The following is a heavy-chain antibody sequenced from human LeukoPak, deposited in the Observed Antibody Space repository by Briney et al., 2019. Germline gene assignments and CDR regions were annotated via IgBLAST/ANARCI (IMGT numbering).Heavy chain of an antibody. V-gene: IGHV4-59*08. CDR1: GVSISSYY. CDR3: ARLRGRIAARLFDY. D-gene: IGHD6-6*01. CDR2: IYYSGST. Sequence: SETLSLTCTVSGVSISSYYWSWIRQPPGKGLEWIGYIYYSGSTNYNPSLKSRVTVSVDTSKNQFSLKLSSVTAADTAVYYCARLRGRIAARLFDYWGQGTLVTVSS. J-gene: IGHJ4*02.